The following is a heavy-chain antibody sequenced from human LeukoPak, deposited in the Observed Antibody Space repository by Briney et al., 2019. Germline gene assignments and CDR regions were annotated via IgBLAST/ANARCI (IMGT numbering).Heavy chain of an antibody. CDR1: GFTSSDYY. V-gene: IGHV3-11*01. J-gene: IGHJ4*02. D-gene: IGHD5-18*01. CDR2: ISKSGDTV. CDR3: ATGGDTAIFDFDY. Sequence: GGSLRLSCAASGFTSSDYYMSWIRQAPGKGLEWVSYISKSGDTVYYADSVKGRFTISRDNAKNSLYLQMNSLRAEDTAVYYCATGGDTAIFDFDYWGQGTLGTVSS.